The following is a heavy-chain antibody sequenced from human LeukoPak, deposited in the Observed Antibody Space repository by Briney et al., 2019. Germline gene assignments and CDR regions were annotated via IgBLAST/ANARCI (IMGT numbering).Heavy chain of an antibody. CDR3: ARVVEQQLVHYYYYYMDV. CDR2: MNPNSGNT. V-gene: IGHV1-8*02. CDR1: GGTFSSYA. D-gene: IGHD6-13*01. J-gene: IGHJ6*03. Sequence: ASVKVSCKASGGTFSSYAISWVRQATGQGLEWMGWMNPNSGNTGYAQKFQGRVTMTRNTSISTAYMELSSLRSEDTAVYYCARVVEQQLVHYYYYYMDVWGKGTTVTISS.